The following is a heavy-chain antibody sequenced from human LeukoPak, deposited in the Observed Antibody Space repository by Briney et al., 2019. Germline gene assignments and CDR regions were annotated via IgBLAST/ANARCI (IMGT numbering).Heavy chain of an antibody. D-gene: IGHD2-15*01. V-gene: IGHV4-59*01. Sequence: SETLSLTCTVSGASISSSHWSWVRQPPGKRLEWIGFIYYNGNTNSNPSLKSRVTISVDTSKNQFSLKLSSVTAADTALYYCVRGNYDDRGYSNAFDIWGQGAMVVVSS. CDR2: IYYNGNT. J-gene: IGHJ3*02. CDR1: GASISSSH. CDR3: VRGNYDDRGYSNAFDI.